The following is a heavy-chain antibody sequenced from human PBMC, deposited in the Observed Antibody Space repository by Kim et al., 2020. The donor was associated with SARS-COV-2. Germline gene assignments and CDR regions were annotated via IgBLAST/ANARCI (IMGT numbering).Heavy chain of an antibody. V-gene: IGHV4-39*01. CDR3: ARHKRYSSSWQNWFDP. J-gene: IGHJ5*02. D-gene: IGHD6-13*01. Sequence: SLKCRVTISVYTSKNQFSLKRSSVTAADTAVYYCARHKRYSSSWQNWFDPWGQGTLVTVSS.